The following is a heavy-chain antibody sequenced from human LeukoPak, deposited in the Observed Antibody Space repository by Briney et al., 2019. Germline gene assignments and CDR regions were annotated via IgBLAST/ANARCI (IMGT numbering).Heavy chain of an antibody. CDR2: TYYRSKWYN. D-gene: IGHD3-3*02. Sequence: SQTLSLTCAISGDSVSSNTAAWNWIRQSPSRGLEWLGRTYYRSKWYNDCAVSVKSRITINPDTSKNQFSLQLYSVTPEDAAVYYCARSISSGGFRLDYWGQGTLVTVSS. CDR1: GDSVSSNTAA. J-gene: IGHJ4*02. CDR3: ARSISSGGFRLDY. V-gene: IGHV6-1*01.